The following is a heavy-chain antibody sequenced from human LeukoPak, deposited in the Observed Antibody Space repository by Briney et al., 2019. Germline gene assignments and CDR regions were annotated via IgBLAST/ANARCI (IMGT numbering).Heavy chain of an antibody. Sequence: GGSLRLSCAASGFIFSSYSMSWVRQAPGKGLEWVSVITGSGGNTYYADSVKGRFTISKDNSKNTVYLQMSSLRVGDTAVYYCAKAASSSWPSYYYGMDVWGQGTTATVSS. CDR2: ITGSGGNT. CDR1: GFIFSSYS. J-gene: IGHJ6*02. V-gene: IGHV3-23*01. D-gene: IGHD6-13*01. CDR3: AKAASSSWPSYYYGMDV.